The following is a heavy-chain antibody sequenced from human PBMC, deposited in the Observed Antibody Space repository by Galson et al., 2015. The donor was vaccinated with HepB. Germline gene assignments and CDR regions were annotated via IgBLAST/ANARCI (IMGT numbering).Heavy chain of an antibody. CDR1: GFTFSSYA. CDR2: ISYDGSNK. J-gene: IGHJ4*02. Sequence: SLRLSCAASGFTFSSYAMHWVRQAPGKGLEWVAVISYDGSNKYYADSAKGRFTISRDNSKNTLYLQMNSLRAEDTAVYYCARDAYGSGPSSYFDYWGQGTLVTVSS. D-gene: IGHD3-10*01. V-gene: IGHV3-30*04. CDR3: ARDAYGSGPSSYFDY.